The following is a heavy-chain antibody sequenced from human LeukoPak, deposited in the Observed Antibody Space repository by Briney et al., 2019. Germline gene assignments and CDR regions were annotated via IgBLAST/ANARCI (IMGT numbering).Heavy chain of an antibody. Sequence: GGSLRLSCAASAFSLNAYNMNWVRQAPGKGLEWVSSISYTGTYIYYADSVKGRFTISRDNAQNSLYLQMNSLSAEDTAIYYCVRDRGTYRPIDYWGQGTLVTVSS. J-gene: IGHJ4*02. D-gene: IGHD1-26*01. V-gene: IGHV3-21*04. CDR1: AFSLNAYN. CDR2: ISYTGTYI. CDR3: VRDRGTYRPIDY.